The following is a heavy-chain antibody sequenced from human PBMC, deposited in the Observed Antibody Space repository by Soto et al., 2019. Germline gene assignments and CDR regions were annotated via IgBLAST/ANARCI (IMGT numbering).Heavy chain of an antibody. V-gene: IGHV1-69*01. Sequence: QVQLVQSGAEVKKPGSSVKVSCKASGGTFSSSTITWVRQAPGHGLEWMGGFIPVLGTAKYAQKFQGRVTITADESTSTFLMELNSLRSEDTAIYYCARDKADLSGCRRLWFDPGGQGTQVTVAS. CDR1: GGTFSSST. CDR3: ARDKADLSGCRRLWFDP. J-gene: IGHJ5*02. D-gene: IGHD6-19*01. CDR2: FIPVLGTA.